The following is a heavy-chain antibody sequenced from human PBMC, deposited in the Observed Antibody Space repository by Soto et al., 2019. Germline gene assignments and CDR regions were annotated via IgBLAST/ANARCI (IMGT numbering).Heavy chain of an antibody. J-gene: IGHJ5*02. CDR2: ISYDGSNK. CDR1: GFTFSSYA. Sequence: QVQLVESGGGVVQPGRSLRLSCAASGFTFSSYAMHWVRQAPGKGLEWVAVISYDGSNKYYADSVKGRFTISSDNSKNTLYLQMNSLRAEDTAVYYCARDGSGSAKGWFDPWGQGTLVTVSS. V-gene: IGHV3-30-3*01. D-gene: IGHD6-19*01. CDR3: ARDGSGSAKGWFDP.